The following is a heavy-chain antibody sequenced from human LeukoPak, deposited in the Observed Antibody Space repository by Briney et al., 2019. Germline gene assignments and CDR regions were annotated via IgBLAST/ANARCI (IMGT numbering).Heavy chain of an antibody. CDR3: AKGIIGTNFGINYYGSGSYVRSEDY. J-gene: IGHJ4*02. CDR2: ISGSGGST. Sequence: QPGGSLRLSCAASGFNFSSYAMSWARQAPGKGLEWVSAISGSGGSTYYADSVKGRFTISRDNSKNTLYLQMNSLRAEDTAVYYCAKGIIGTNFGINYYGSGSYVRSEDYWGQGTLVTVSS. D-gene: IGHD3-10*01. V-gene: IGHV3-23*01. CDR1: GFNFSSYA.